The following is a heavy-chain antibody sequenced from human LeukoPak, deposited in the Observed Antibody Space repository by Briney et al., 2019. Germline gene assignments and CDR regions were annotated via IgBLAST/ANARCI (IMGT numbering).Heavy chain of an antibody. CDR1: GYTFTSYG. J-gene: IGHJ3*02. Sequence: ASVKVSCKASGYTFTSYGISWVRQAPGQGLEWMGWISAYNGNTNYAQKLQGRVTMTTDTSTSTAYMELRSLRSDDTAVYFCARARIAAADLDAFDIWGQGTMVTVSS. CDR3: ARARIAAADLDAFDI. D-gene: IGHD6-13*01. V-gene: IGHV1-18*01. CDR2: ISAYNGNT.